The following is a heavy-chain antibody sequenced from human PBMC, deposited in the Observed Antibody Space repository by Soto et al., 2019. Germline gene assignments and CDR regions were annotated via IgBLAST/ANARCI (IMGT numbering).Heavy chain of an antibody. D-gene: IGHD3-10*01. CDR3: ARGGLRAYWFDP. CDR2: INDDGSTT. V-gene: IGHV3-74*01. J-gene: IGHJ5*02. CDR1: EFTFSNYW. Sequence: EVQLVESGGGLVQPGGSLRLSCAASEFTFSNYWMHWVRQAPGKGLVWVSRINDDGSTTNYADSVKGRFAISRDNAKGTVFLQMNGLSAEDTALYYCARGGLRAYWFDPWGQGTLVTVSA.